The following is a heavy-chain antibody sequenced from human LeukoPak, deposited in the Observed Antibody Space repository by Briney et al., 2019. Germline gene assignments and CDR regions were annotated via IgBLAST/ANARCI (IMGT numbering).Heavy chain of an antibody. Sequence: PGGSLRLSCAASGFTFSSYSMNWVRQAPGKGLEWVSSISSSSSYIYYADSVKGRFTISRDNAKNSLYLQMNSLRAEDTAVYYCARFAVHRRITVTGQFGLDYWGQGTLVSVSS. CDR1: GFTFSSYS. D-gene: IGHD6-19*01. CDR2: ISSSSSYI. V-gene: IGHV3-21*04. CDR3: ARFAVHRRITVTGQFGLDY. J-gene: IGHJ4*02.